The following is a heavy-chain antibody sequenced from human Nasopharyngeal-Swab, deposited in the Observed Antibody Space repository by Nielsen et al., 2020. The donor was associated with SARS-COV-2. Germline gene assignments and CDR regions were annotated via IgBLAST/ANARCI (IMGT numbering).Heavy chain of an antibody. CDR3: ARGKAGYCSSTSCYLYFDY. D-gene: IGHD2-2*01. J-gene: IGHJ4*02. CDR2: ISSSSSYI. CDR1: GFNFNSYS. V-gene: IGHV3-21*01. Sequence: GESLKISCAASGFNFNSYSMNWVRQAPGKGLEWVSSISSSSSYIYYADSVKGRFTISRDNAKNSLYLQMNSLRAEDTAVYYCARGKAGYCSSTSCYLYFDYWGQGTLVTVSS.